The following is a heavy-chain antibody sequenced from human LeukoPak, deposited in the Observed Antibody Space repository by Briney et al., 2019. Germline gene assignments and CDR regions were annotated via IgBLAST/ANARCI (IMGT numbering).Heavy chain of an antibody. Sequence: TGGSLRLSCAASGFTFSSYEMNWVRQAPGKGLEWVSYISSSGSTIYYADSVKGRFTISRDNAKNSLYLQMNSLRPEDTAVYYCAKQGLVPATAGDWGQGTLVTVSS. D-gene: IGHD2-2*01. CDR3: AKQGLVPATAGD. V-gene: IGHV3-48*03. CDR1: GFTFSSYE. CDR2: ISSSGSTI. J-gene: IGHJ4*02.